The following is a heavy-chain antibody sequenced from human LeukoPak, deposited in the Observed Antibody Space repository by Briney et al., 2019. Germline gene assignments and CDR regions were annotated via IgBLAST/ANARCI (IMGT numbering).Heavy chain of an antibody. J-gene: IGHJ4*02. CDR1: GFTFSDYY. V-gene: IGHV3-11*04. CDR2: ISSSGSTI. Sequence: GGSLRLSCAASGFTFSDYYMSWIRQAPGKGLEWVSYISSSGSTIYYADSVKGRFTISRDNAKNSLYLQMNSLRAEDTAVYYCARAEAYSGYQYYFDYWGQGTLVTVSS. CDR3: ARAEAYSGYQYYFDY. D-gene: IGHD5-12*01.